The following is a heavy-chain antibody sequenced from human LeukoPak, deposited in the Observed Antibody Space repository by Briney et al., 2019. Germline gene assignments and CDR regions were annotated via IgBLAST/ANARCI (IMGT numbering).Heavy chain of an antibody. J-gene: IGHJ3*02. CDR1: GFTLSSYG. CDR2: IWYDGSNK. D-gene: IGHD3-16*01. Sequence: GRSLRLSCAASGFTLSSYGMHWVRQAPGKGLEWVAVIWYDGSNKYYADSVKGRFTISRDNSKNTLYLQMNSLRAEDTAVYYCARDGGGGAFDIWGQGTMVTVSS. V-gene: IGHV3-33*01. CDR3: ARDGGGGAFDI.